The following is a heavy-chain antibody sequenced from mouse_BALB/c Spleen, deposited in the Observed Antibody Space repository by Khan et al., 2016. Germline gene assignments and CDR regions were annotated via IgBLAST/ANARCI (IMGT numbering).Heavy chain of an antibody. CDR3: TRSPPATRYFDV. CDR1: GYSITSDYA. V-gene: IGHV3-2*02. J-gene: IGHJ1*01. CDR2: IRYSGST. D-gene: IGHD3-1*01. Sequence: VQLKESGPGLVKPSQSLSLTCTVTGYSITSDYAWNWIRQFPENKLEWMGYIRYSGSTTYNPSLKSRISITRDTSKNQFFLQLYSVTTEDTATYYCTRSPPATRYFDVWGAGTTVTVSS.